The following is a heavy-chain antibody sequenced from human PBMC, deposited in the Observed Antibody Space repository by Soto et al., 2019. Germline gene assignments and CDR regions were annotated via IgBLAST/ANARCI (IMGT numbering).Heavy chain of an antibody. CDR1: GFTFSSYP. Sequence: QVQLVESGGGVVQPGRSLRLSCVASGFTFSSYPIHWVRQAPGKGLEWVTTISSDGNDKYYSDSVKGRFTTSRDNSKNTVYLQMNNLRVEDTAVYYCAKEGVADKYYYYGMDVGGQGTTVNVSS. CDR3: AKEGVADKYYYYGMDV. J-gene: IGHJ6*02. D-gene: IGHD3-3*01. V-gene: IGHV3-30*04. CDR2: ISSDGNDK.